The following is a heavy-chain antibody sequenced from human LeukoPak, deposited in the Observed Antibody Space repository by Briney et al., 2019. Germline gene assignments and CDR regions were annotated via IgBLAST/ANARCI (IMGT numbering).Heavy chain of an antibody. V-gene: IGHV1-69*13. Sequence: SVKVSCKASGGTFSSYAISWVRQAPGQGLEWMGGIIPIFGTANYAQKFQGRVTITADESTSTAYMELSSLRSDDTAVYYCARETPHYYYYYGMDVWGQGTTVTVSS. J-gene: IGHJ6*02. CDR1: GGTFSSYA. CDR2: IIPIFGTA. CDR3: ARETPHYYYYYGMDV.